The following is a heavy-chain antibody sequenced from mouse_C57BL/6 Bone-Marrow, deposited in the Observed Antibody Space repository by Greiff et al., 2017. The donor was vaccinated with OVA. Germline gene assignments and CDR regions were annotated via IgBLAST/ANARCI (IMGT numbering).Heavy chain of an antibody. D-gene: IGHD1-1*01. Sequence: DVKLQESGPGLAKPSQTLSLPCFVTGYSITSVFWTWIRKFPGNKLEYMGYISYSGSTYSNPSLKSRISITRDTSKNQYYLQLNSVTTEDTATYYCARWLRVMDYWGQGASVTVSS. J-gene: IGHJ4*01. CDR1: GYSITSVF. V-gene: IGHV3-8*01. CDR3: ARWLRVMDY. CDR2: ISYSGST.